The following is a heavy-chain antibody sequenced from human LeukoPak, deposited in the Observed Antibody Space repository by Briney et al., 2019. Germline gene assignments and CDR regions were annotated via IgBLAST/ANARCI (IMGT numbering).Heavy chain of an antibody. CDR3: TKGMATIRRHIDS. V-gene: IGHV3-23*01. D-gene: IGHD5-24*01. J-gene: IGHJ4*02. CDR2: ISSSSSTI. Sequence: GGSLRLSCAASGFTFSSYAMSWVRQAPGKGLEWVSYISSSSSTIYYADSMKGRFTISRDNPKNTLHLEMNSLRAEDTAIYYCTKGMATIRRHIDSWGQGTLVTVSS. CDR1: GFTFSSYA.